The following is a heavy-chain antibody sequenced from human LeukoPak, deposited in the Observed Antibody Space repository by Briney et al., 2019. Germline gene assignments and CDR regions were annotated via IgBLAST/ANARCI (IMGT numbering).Heavy chain of an antibody. V-gene: IGHV3-73*01. CDR1: GFTFSDSG. CDR2: IRSKADSYAT. Sequence: PGGSLRLSCAVSGFTFSDSGMHWVRQASGKGLEWVGHIRSKADSYATVYAASVKGRFTITRDDSENTAYLQMNSLKTEDTAVYYCATFPSGSWSAYWGRGTLVTVSS. D-gene: IGHD1-26*01. J-gene: IGHJ4*02. CDR3: ATFPSGSWSAY.